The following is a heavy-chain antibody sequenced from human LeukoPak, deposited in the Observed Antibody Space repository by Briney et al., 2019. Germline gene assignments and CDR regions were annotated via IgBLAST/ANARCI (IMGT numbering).Heavy chain of an antibody. J-gene: IGHJ4*02. V-gene: IGHV3-48*03. Sequence: GGSLRLSCAASGFTVSSNYMNWVRQAPGKGLEWVSYISSSGTTIYYADSVKCRFTISRDNGKNSLYLQMNSLRAEDTAVYYCARRYCSSTSCLIDYWGQGTLVTVS. CDR2: ISSSGTTI. D-gene: IGHD2-2*01. CDR1: GFTVSSNY. CDR3: ARRYCSSTSCLIDY.